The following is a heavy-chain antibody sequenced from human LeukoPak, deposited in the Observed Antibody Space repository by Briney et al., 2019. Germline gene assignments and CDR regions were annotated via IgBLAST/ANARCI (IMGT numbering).Heavy chain of an antibody. CDR3: ARSYYGSQGNFDN. CDR1: GFTFSDYY. D-gene: IGHD3-10*01. Sequence: GGSLRLSCAASGFTFSDYYMSWIRQAPGKGLEWVSYISSSSSYTNYAVSVKGRFTISKDNAKKSLYLQMNSLRAEDTAVYYCARSYYGSQGNFDNWGQGTLVTVSS. CDR2: ISSSSSYT. V-gene: IGHV3-11*03. J-gene: IGHJ4*02.